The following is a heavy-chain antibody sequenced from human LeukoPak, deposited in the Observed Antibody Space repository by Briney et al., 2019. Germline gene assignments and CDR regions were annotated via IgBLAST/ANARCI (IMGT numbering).Heavy chain of an antibody. CDR2: ISYDGSNK. J-gene: IGHJ4*02. CDR3: AREYSSSWYYFDY. Sequence: GGSLRLSCAASGFTFSSYAMPWVRQAPGKGLEWVAVISYDGSNKYYADSVKGRFTISRDNSKNTLYLQMNSLRAEDTAVYYCAREYSSSWYYFDYWGQGTLVTVSS. V-gene: IGHV3-30-3*01. CDR1: GFTFSSYA. D-gene: IGHD6-13*01.